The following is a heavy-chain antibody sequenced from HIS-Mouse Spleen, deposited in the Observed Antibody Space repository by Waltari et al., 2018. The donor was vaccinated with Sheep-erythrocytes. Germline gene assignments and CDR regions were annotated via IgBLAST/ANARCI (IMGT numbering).Heavy chain of an antibody. D-gene: IGHD5-12*01. J-gene: IGHJ4*02. CDR2: ICPGDTNT. CDR3: ARLFYVDRVATTLFDY. Sequence: EVQLVQSGAEVKKPGESLKISCKGSGYSFTSYWIGWVRQIPGKGLEWMGSICPGDTNTHYSPAFQGQVTIPADKSISTAYLQWSSLKASDTAMYYCARLFYVDRVATTLFDYWGQGTLVTVSS. V-gene: IGHV5-51*01. CDR1: GYSFTSYW.